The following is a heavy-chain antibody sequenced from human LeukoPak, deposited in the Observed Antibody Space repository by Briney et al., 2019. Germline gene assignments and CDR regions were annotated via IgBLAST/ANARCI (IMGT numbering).Heavy chain of an antibody. J-gene: IGHJ6*02. Sequence: GGSLRLSCAASKFSFSSYWMHWVRQAPGKGLVWVSCINSDGSRTNYADSVKGRFTISRDNAKNSLYLQMNSLRAEDTALYYCAKDTGRNYYYGIDVWGQGTTVTVSS. D-gene: IGHD1-14*01. CDR3: AKDTGRNYYYGIDV. CDR2: INSDGSRT. V-gene: IGHV3-74*01. CDR1: KFSFSSYW.